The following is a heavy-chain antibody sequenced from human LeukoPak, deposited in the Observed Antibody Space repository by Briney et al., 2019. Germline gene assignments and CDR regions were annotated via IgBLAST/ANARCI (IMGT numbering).Heavy chain of an antibody. J-gene: IGHJ4*02. CDR1: GYTFTVDD. CDR3: ARDRGGYAQYYFDY. V-gene: IGHV1-2*02. CDR2: INPNSGGT. Sequence: SVTLSCMASGYTFTVDDMHWVRQAAGPGLEWMGWINPNSGGTNYAQKFQSRVTMTRDTSISTAYMELSRLTSDDTAVYYCARDRGGYAQYYFDYWGQGTLVTVSS. D-gene: IGHD2-8*01.